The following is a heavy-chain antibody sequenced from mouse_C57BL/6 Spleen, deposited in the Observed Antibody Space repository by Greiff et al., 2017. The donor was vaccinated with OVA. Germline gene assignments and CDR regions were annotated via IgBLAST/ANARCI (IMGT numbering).Heavy chain of an antibody. D-gene: IGHD1-2*01. V-gene: IGHV14-2*01. CDR2: IDPEDGET. CDR3: AKALIGYFDV. Sequence: VQLQQSGAELVKPGASVKLSCTASGFNIKDYYMHWVKQRTEQGLEWIGRIDPEDGETKYAPQFPGKATITADTSSNTAYLQLSSLTSEDTAVYYCAKALIGYFDVWGTGTTVTVSS. CDR1: GFNIKDYY. J-gene: IGHJ1*03.